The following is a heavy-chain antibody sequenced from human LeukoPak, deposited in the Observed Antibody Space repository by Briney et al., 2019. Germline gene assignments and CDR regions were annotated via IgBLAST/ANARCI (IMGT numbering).Heavy chain of an antibody. J-gene: IGHJ3*02. V-gene: IGHV1-8*03. CDR1: GYTFTSYD. CDR2: MNPNSGNT. CDR3: ARGVVDTASPSGGDAFDI. Sequence: SVKVSCKASGYTFTSYDINWVRQATGQGLEWMGWMNPNSGNTGYAQKFQGRVTITRNTSISTAYMELSSLRSEDTAVYYCARGVVDTASPSGGDAFDIWGQGTMVTVSS. D-gene: IGHD5-18*01.